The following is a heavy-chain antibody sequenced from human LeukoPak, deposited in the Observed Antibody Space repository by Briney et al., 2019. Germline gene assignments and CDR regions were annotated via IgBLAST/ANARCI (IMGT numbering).Heavy chain of an antibody. Sequence: SETLSLTCTVSGGSMSSYYWSWIRKPPGKGLEWIGYIYYSGSTKYNPSLKSRVTISVDTSKNQFSLKLSSVTAADTAVYYCARGARAGYNLEPFDYWGQGTLVTVSS. CDR2: IYYSGST. J-gene: IGHJ4*02. V-gene: IGHV4-59*08. CDR1: GGSMSSYY. D-gene: IGHD5-24*01. CDR3: ARGARAGYNLEPFDY.